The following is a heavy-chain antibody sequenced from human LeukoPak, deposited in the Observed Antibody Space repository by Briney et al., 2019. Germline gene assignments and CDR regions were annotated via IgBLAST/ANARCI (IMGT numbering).Heavy chain of an antibody. J-gene: IGHJ6*02. CDR3: TRPTGLYCSSTSCYDYYGMDV. V-gene: IGHV3-73*01. D-gene: IGHD2-2*01. CDR2: IRSKANSYAT. Sequence: GGSLRLSCAASGFTFSGSAMLWVRQASGKGLVWVGRIRSKANSYATAYAASVKGRFTISRDDSKNTAYLQMNSLKTEDTAVYYCTRPTGLYCSSTSCYDYYGMDVWGQGTTVTVSS. CDR1: GFTFSGSA.